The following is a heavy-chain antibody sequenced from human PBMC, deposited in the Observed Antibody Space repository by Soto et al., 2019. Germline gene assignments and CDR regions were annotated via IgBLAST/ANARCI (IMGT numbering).Heavy chain of an antibody. Sequence: SVKVSCKASGYTFTDYYMHWVRQAPVQGLEWMGWINPNSGGTNYAQKFQGRVTMTRDTSISTAYMELSRLRSDDTAVYYCARKLELRGSYYYYYDMDVWGQGTTVTVSS. CDR1: GYTFTDYY. CDR2: INPNSGGT. CDR3: ARKLELRGSYYYYYDMDV. V-gene: IGHV1-2*02. D-gene: IGHD1-7*01. J-gene: IGHJ6*02.